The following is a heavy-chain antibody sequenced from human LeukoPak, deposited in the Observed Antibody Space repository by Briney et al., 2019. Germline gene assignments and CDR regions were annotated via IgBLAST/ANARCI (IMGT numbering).Heavy chain of an antibody. Sequence: GESLKISCKGSGYSFTSYWIGWVRQMPGKGLEWMGIIYPGDSDTRYSPSFQGQVTISADKSISTAYLQWSSLKASDTAMYYCASGFRCLGGGDCREYFQHWGQGTLVTVSS. J-gene: IGHJ1*01. D-gene: IGHD2-21*02. V-gene: IGHV5-51*01. CDR2: IYPGDSDT. CDR3: ASGFRCLGGGDCREYFQH. CDR1: GYSFTSYW.